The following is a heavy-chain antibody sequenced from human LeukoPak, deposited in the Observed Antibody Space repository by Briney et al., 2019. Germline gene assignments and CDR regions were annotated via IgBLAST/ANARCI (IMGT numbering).Heavy chain of an antibody. J-gene: IGHJ4*02. D-gene: IGHD2-15*01. V-gene: IGHV3-21*01. CDR2: ISSSSSYI. Sequence: PGGSLRLSCAASGFTFSSYSMNWVRQAPGKGLEGVSSISSSSSYIYYADSVKGRFTISRDNAKNSLYLQMNSLKAEDTAVYYCARTRRGIGYCSGGSCYSPDYWGQGTLVTVSS. CDR1: GFTFSSYS. CDR3: ARTRRGIGYCSGGSCYSPDY.